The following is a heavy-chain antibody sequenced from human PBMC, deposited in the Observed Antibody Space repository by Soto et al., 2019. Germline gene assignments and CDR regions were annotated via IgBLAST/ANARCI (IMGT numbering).Heavy chain of an antibody. CDR1: TGSITTTNW. D-gene: IGHD3-10*01. V-gene: IGHV4-4*02. CDR3: ASQFVVRGNDAFDV. J-gene: IGHJ3*01. Sequence: QVQLQESGPGLVKPSGTLALTCAVSTGSITTTNWLSWVRQPPGKGLEWIGEINHSGSTNYNPSLKSRVTISVDKSKNQFSLKLNSVTAADTAVYYCASQFVVRGNDAFDVWGQGTMVTVSS. CDR2: INHSGST.